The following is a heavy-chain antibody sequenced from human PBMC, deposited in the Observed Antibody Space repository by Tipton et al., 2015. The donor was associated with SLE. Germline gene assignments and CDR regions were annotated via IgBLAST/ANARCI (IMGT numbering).Heavy chain of an antibody. CDR1: GGSFRGYY. CDR3: ARGGSGIAAAYGMDV. CDR2: INHSGST. V-gene: IGHV4-34*01. J-gene: IGHJ6*02. Sequence: TLSLTCAVYGGSFRGYYWSWIRQPPGKGLEWIGEINHSGSTNYNPSLKSRVTISVDTSKNQFSLKLSSVTAADTAVYYCARGGSGIAAAYGMDVWGQGTTVTVSS. D-gene: IGHD6-13*01.